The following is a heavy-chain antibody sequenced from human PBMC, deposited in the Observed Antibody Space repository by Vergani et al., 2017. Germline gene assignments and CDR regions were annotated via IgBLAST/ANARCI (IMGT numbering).Heavy chain of an antibody. J-gene: IGHJ4*02. CDR3: ARDTVAWDGYGGRYFDY. CDR2: ISYDGTNK. V-gene: IGHV3-30-3*01. CDR1: GFTFGDHG. Sequence: QVQLVESGGGVVQPGRSLRLSCAASGFTFGDHGIHWVRRAPGKGLEWVALISYDGTNKYYTNSVRGRFTISRDNSKSTLFLQMNSLRVEDMAVYYCARDTVAWDGYGGRYFDYWGQGTLVTVSS. D-gene: IGHD5-24*01.